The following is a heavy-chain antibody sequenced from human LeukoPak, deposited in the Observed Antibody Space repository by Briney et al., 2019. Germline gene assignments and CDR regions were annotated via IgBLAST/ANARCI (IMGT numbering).Heavy chain of an antibody. D-gene: IGHD3-22*01. J-gene: IGHJ4*02. CDR2: INPNSGGT. CDR1: GYTFTGYY. CDR3: SRVTPLDDSSGYYSY. Sequence: ASVKVSCKASGYTFTGYYMHWVRQAPGQGLEWMGWINPNSGGTNYAQKFQGRVTMTRDTSISTAYMELSRLRSDDTAVYYCSRVTPLDDSSGYYSYWGQGTLVTVSS. V-gene: IGHV1-2*02.